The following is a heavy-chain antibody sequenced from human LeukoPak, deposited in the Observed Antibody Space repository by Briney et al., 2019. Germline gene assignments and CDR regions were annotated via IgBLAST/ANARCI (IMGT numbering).Heavy chain of an antibody. V-gene: IGHV3-20*04. Sequence: GGSLRLSCAASGFTFDDYGMSWVRQAPGKGLEWVSGINWNGGSTGYADSMKGRFTISRDNAKNSLYLQMNSLRAEGTALYYCARVKQYYYYYYMDVWGKGTTVTVSS. CDR2: INWNGGST. CDR3: ARVKQYYYYYYMDV. J-gene: IGHJ6*03. CDR1: GFTFDDYG.